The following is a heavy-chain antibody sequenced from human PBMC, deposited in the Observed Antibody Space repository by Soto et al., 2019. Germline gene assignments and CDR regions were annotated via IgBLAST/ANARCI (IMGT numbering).Heavy chain of an antibody. D-gene: IGHD5-18*01. Sequence: GGSLRLSCAASGFTLSSYAMHWVRQAPGKGLEWVAVISYDGSNKYYADSVKGRFTISRDNSKNTRYLQMNSLRAEDTAVYYCARDYLFTAMVSQLYYFDYWCQGTLVTGSS. CDR3: ARDYLFTAMVSQLYYFDY. V-gene: IGHV3-30-3*01. CDR2: ISYDGSNK. CDR1: GFTLSSYA. J-gene: IGHJ4*02.